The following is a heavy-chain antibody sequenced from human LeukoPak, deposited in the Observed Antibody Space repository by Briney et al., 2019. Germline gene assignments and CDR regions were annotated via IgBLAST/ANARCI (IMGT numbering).Heavy chain of an antibody. CDR3: ARGGEVMNPEPRFDY. CDR1: GGSFSGYY. CDR2: INHSGST. D-gene: IGHD3-16*01. J-gene: IGHJ4*02. Sequence: PSVTLSLTCAVYGGSFSGYYWSWIRQPPGKGLEWIGEINHSGSTNYNPSLKSRVTISVDTSKNQFSLKLSSVTAADTAVYYCARGGEVMNPEPRFDYWGQGTLVTVSS. V-gene: IGHV4-34*01.